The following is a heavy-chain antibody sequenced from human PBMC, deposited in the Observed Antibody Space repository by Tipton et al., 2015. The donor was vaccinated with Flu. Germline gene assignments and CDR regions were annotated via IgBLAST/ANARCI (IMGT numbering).Heavy chain of an antibody. J-gene: IGHJ3*02. V-gene: IGHV3-48*03. Sequence: SLRLSCAASGFTFSSYEMNWVRQAPGKGLEWVSYISSSGSTIYYADSVKGRFTISRDNAKNSLYLQMNSLRAEDTAVYYCASRWRYYGSGSYYSPLNAFDIWGQGTMVTVSS. CDR3: ASRWRYYGSGSYYSPLNAFDI. CDR1: GFTFSSYE. D-gene: IGHD3-10*01. CDR2: ISSSGSTI.